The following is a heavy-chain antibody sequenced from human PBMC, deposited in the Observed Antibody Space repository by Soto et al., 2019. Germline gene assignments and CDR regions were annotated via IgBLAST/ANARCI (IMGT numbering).Heavy chain of an antibody. D-gene: IGHD6-6*01. CDR2: INAHSGGT. V-gene: IGHV1-2*02. CDR3: AKDLTRQLAYWLDP. J-gene: IGHJ5*02. CDR1: GFSFTGYY. Sequence: GASVKVSCKASGFSFTGYYIHWLRQAPGQGLEWMGWINAHSGGTEYAQKFQGRVTLTRDTSISKAYMTLSSLRSDDTAIYYCAKDLTRQLAYWLDPWGQGTQVTVSS.